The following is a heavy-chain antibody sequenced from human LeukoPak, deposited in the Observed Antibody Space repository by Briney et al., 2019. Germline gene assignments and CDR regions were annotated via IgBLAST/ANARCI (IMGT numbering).Heavy chain of an antibody. J-gene: IGHJ4*02. D-gene: IGHD3-9*01. CDR2: IYSSGST. Sequence: PSETLSLTCTVSGGSISSYYWSWIRQPAGKGLEWIGRIYSSGSTNYNPSLKSRVTMSVDTSKNQFSLKLSSVTAADTAVYYCASSYLTGYYRWYFDYWGQGTLVTVSS. V-gene: IGHV4-4*07. CDR3: ASSYLTGYYRWYFDY. CDR1: GGSISSYY.